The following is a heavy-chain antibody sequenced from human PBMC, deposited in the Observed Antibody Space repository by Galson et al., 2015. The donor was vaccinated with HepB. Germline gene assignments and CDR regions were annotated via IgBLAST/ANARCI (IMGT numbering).Heavy chain of an antibody. CDR1: GFTFSGSA. CDR3: TRPPYCSGGSCSRTQLYDY. V-gene: IGHV3-73*01. D-gene: IGHD2-15*01. CDR2: IRSKANSYAT. J-gene: IGHJ4*02. Sequence: SLRLSCAASGFTFSGSAMHWVRQASGKGLEWVGRIRSKANSYATAYAASVKGRFTISRDDSKNTAYLQMNSLKTEDTAVYYCTRPPYCSGGSCSRTQLYDYWGQGTLVTVSS.